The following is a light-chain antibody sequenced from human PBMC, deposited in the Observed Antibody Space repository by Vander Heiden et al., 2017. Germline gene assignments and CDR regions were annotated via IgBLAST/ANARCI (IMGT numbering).Light chain of an antibody. CDR1: SLRSYY. V-gene: IGLV3-19*01. J-gene: IGLJ2*01. CDR3: NSRDSSGNVFVV. Sequence: SSELTQDPAVSVALGQTVRITCQGDSLRSYYASWYQQKPGQAPVLVIYGKNSRPSGIPDRFSGSSSGNTASLTITGVQAEDEADYYCNSRDSSGNVFVVFGGGTKL. CDR2: GKN.